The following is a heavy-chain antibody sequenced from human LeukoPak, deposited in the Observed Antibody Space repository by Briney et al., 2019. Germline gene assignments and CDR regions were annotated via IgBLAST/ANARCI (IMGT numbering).Heavy chain of an antibody. J-gene: IGHJ4*02. CDR3: GSSHRNSWYGIDN. Sequence: PGRSLRLSCAASGFTFSTSGMHWVRQAPGKGLEWVAVISYDGNNKYYADSVKGRFTISRDNSKNTLYLQMNSLRAEDTAVYSCGSSHRNSWYGIDNWGQGTLVTVSS. CDR2: ISYDGNNK. D-gene: IGHD6-13*01. CDR1: GFTFSTSG. V-gene: IGHV3-33*05.